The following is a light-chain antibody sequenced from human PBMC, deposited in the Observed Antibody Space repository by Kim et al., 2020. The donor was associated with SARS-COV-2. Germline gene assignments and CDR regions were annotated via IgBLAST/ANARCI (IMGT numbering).Light chain of an antibody. V-gene: IGKV1-8*01. CDR3: QQYYSSPQT. J-gene: IGKJ1*01. CDR1: QGISTY. CDR2: AAS. Sequence: ASTGDRVTITCRASQGISTYLAWYQQKPGKAPKLLIYAASTLQSGVPSRFSGSGSGTDFTLTISCLQSEDFATYYCQQYYSSPQTFGQGTKVDIK.